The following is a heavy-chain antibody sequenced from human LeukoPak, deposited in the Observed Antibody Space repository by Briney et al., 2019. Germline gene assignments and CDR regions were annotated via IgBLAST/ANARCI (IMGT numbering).Heavy chain of an antibody. CDR3: AMSCSSTSCYLMVPI. J-gene: IGHJ3*02. CDR2: INHSGST. V-gene: IGHV4-34*01. CDR1: GVSFSGYY. Sequence: KPSETLSLTCAVYGVSFSGYYWSWIRQPPGKGLEWIGEINHSGSTNYNPSLKSRVTISVDTSKNQFSLKLSSVTAADTAVYYCAMSCSSTSCYLMVPIWGQGTMVTVSS. D-gene: IGHD2-2*01.